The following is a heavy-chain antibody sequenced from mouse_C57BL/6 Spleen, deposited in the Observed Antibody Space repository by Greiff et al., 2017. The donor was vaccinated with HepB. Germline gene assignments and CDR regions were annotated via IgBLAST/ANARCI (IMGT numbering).Heavy chain of an antibody. CDR1: GYTFTSYW. CDR3: AIYDYDWFAY. J-gene: IGHJ3*01. Sequence: VQLQQPGAELVRPGSSVKLSCKASGYTFTSYWMDWVKQRPGQGLEWIGNIYPSDSETHYNQKFKDKATFTVDKSSSTAYMQLSSLTSEDSAVYYCAIYDYDWFAYWGQGTLVTVSA. D-gene: IGHD2-4*01. CDR2: IYPSDSET. V-gene: IGHV1-61*01.